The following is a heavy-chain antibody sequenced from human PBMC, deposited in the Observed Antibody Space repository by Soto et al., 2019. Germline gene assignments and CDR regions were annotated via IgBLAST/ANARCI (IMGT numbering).Heavy chain of an antibody. J-gene: IGHJ4*01. D-gene: IGHD3-22*01. V-gene: IGHV3-30-3*01. Sequence: QVQLVESGGGVVQPGGSLRLSCAASGFTFSTYSMPWVRQAPGKGLEWVAVISSDGSKTYYADSVKGRFTISRDNSKNTLDLQMNSLRPDDTAIYYCASAPLPLTYEAYDFAYWGHGALVTVSS. CDR2: ISSDGSKT. CDR1: GFTFSTYS. CDR3: ASAPLPLTYEAYDFAY.